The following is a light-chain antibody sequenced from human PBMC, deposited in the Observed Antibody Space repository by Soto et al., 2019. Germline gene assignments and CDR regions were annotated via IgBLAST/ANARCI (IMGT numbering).Light chain of an antibody. CDR1: QSLSNSH. CDR3: QQYGSSPYT. V-gene: IGKV3-20*01. CDR2: GAS. Sequence: EIVLTQSPGTLSLSPGERVTLSCRASQSLSNSHLAWHQQKPGQAPRLLIYGASSRATGTPDRFSGSGSGTDFPLTISGLEHEDSAVDYCQQYGSSPYTFGQGTKLEIK. J-gene: IGKJ2*01.